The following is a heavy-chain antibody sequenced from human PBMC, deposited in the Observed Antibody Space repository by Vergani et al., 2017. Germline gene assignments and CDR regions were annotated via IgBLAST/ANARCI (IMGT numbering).Heavy chain of an antibody. CDR2: IYYSGST. D-gene: IGHD1-1*01. CDR1: GGSISSYY. J-gene: IGHJ3*02. CDR3: ARELERRLAEDAFDI. Sequence: QVQLQESGPGLVKPSETLSLTCTVSGGSISSYYWSWIRQPPGKGLEWIGYIYYSGSTNYNPSLKSRVTISVDTSKNQFSLKLSSVTAADTAVYYCARELERRLAEDAFDIWGHGTMVTVSS. V-gene: IGHV4-59*01.